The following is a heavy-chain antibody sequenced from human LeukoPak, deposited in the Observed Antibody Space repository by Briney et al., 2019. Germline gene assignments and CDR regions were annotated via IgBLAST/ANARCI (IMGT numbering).Heavy chain of an antibody. CDR1: GFTFSNYA. D-gene: IGHD2-21*01. Sequence: PGGSLRLSCAASGFTFSNYAMHWVRQAPGKGLEWVAVISYDGSSKYYADSVKGRFTISRDNSKNTLYLQMNSLRAEDTAVYYCARRFPRTDALDIWGLGTMVTVSS. V-gene: IGHV3-30*14. CDR3: ARRFPRTDALDI. J-gene: IGHJ3*02. CDR2: ISYDGSSK.